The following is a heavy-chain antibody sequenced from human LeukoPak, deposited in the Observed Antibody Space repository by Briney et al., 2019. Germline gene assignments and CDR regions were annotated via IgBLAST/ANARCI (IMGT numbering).Heavy chain of an antibody. D-gene: IGHD6-13*01. CDR2: IYYSGIT. V-gene: IGHV4-59*08. J-gene: IGHJ4*02. CDR3: ARRGSNTWSDFDY. Sequence: SETLSLTCTVSGGSISTYYWSWIRQPPGKGLEWIGYIYYSGITNYNPSLKSRATISVDTSKNQFSLKLNSVTAADTAVYYCARRGSNTWSDFDYWGQGTLVTVSS. CDR1: GGSISTYY.